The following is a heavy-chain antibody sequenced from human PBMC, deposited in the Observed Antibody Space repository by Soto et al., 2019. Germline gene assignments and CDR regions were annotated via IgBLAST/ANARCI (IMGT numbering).Heavy chain of an antibody. CDR2: ISSSSITI. CDR1: GFTFSSYS. J-gene: IGHJ6*02. CDR3: ARERASGITMMTYYYGMDV. D-gene: IGHD3-22*01. V-gene: IGHV3-48*02. Sequence: GGSLRLSCAASGFTFSSYSMNWVRQAPGKGLEWVSYISSSSITIYYADSVKGRFTISRDNAKNSLYLQMNSLRDEDTAVYYCARERASGITMMTYYYGMDVWGQGTTVTVSS.